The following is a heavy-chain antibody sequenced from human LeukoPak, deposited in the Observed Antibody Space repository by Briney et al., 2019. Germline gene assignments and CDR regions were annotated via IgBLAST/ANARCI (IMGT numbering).Heavy chain of an antibody. CDR3: AKLPIHVVVAAADHYFDY. Sequence: GGSLRLSCAASGFTFSSYAMSWVRQAPGKGLEWVSAISGSGGSTYYADSVKGRFTISRDNSKNTLYLQMNSLRAEDTAVYYCAKLPIHVVVAAADHYFDYWGQGTLVTVSS. D-gene: IGHD2-2*01. J-gene: IGHJ4*02. V-gene: IGHV3-23*01. CDR1: GFTFSSYA. CDR2: ISGSGGST.